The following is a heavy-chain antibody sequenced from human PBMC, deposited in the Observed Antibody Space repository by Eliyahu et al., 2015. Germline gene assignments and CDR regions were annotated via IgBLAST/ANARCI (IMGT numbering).Heavy chain of an antibody. CDR1: GDSISTSSYY. J-gene: IGHJ4*02. CDR3: ARRRYCRGGTCYFAGGNFDY. V-gene: IGHV4-39*01. D-gene: IGHD2-15*01. Sequence: QLQLQESGPGLVKPSETLSLTCSVSGDSISTSSYYWGWIRQPPGKGLEWIASIYYSGSTYYNPSLKSRVTISVDTSKNQFSLNLRSVTAADTAVYYCARRRYCRGGTCYFAGGNFDYWGQGTLVTVSS. CDR2: IYYSGST.